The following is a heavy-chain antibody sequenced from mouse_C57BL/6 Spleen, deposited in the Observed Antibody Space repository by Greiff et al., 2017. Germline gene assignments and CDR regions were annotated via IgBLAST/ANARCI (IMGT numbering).Heavy chain of an antibody. CDR2: IYPRSGNT. V-gene: IGHV1-81*01. D-gene: IGHD2-1*01. CDR3: ARTDYGNFAWFAY. J-gene: IGHJ3*01. Sequence: QVQLQQSGAELARPGASVKLSCKASGYTFTSYGLSWVKQRTGQGLEWIGEIYPRSGNTYYNEKFKGKATLTADKSSRPAYMELRSLTSEDSAVYFCARTDYGNFAWFAYWGQGTLVTVSA. CDR1: GYTFTSYG.